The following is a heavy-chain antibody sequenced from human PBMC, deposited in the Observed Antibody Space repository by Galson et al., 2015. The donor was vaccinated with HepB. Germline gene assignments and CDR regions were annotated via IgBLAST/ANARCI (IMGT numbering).Heavy chain of an antibody. Sequence: SLRLSCAASGFTFDDYAMHWVRQPPGKGLEWVSLISWDSGRTYYADSVKGRFTISRDNSKNSLYLQMNSLRAEDTALYYCAKDQGGYGANTPNYYYYYGMDVWGQGTTVTVSS. CDR1: GFTFDDYA. CDR2: ISWDSGRT. J-gene: IGHJ6*02. V-gene: IGHV3-43D*03. CDR3: AKDQGGYGANTPNYYYYYGMDV. D-gene: IGHD5-12*01.